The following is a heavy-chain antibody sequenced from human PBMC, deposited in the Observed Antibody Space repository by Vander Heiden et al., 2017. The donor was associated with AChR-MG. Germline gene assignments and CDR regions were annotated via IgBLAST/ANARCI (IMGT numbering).Heavy chain of an antibody. J-gene: IGHJ6*02. D-gene: IGHD1-26*01. V-gene: IGHV3-30*18. CDR2: ISYDGSNK. CDR1: GFTFRSYG. Sequence: QVQLVESGGGVVQPGRSLRLSCAASGFTFRSYGMHWVRQAPGKGLEWVAVISYDGSNKYYADSVKGRFTISRDNSKNTLYLQMNSLRAEDTAVYYCAKLFSGSYGHYGMDVWGQGTTVTVSS. CDR3: AKLFSGSYGHYGMDV.